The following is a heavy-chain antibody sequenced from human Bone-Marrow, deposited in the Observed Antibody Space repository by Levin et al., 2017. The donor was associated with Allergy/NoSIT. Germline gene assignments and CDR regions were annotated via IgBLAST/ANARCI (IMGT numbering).Heavy chain of an antibody. V-gene: IGHV3-9*01. CDR1: GFTFDDYA. CDR2: ISWNSGSI. Sequence: AGGSLRLSCAASGFTFDDYAMHWVRQAPGKGLEWVSGISWNSGSIGYADSVKGRFTISRDNAKNSLYLQMNSLRAEDTALYYCAKGGGAGAYYGDAFDIWGQGTMVTVSS. J-gene: IGHJ3*02. D-gene: IGHD3-22*01. CDR3: AKGGGAGAYYGDAFDI.